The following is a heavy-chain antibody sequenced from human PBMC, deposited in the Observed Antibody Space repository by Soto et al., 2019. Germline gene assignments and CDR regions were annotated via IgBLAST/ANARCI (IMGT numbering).Heavy chain of an antibody. J-gene: IGHJ4*02. CDR2: ISGSGGST. CDR3: AKDPYYYDSSGYYHDY. D-gene: IGHD3-22*01. CDR1: GFTFSSYA. V-gene: IGHV3-23*01. Sequence: EVQLLESGGGLVQPGGSLRLSCAASGFTFSSYAMSWVRQAPGKGLEWVSAISGSGGSTYYADSVKGRFTISRDNSKNTLYLQMNSLRAEDTAVYYCAKDPYYYDSSGYYHDYWGQGPLVTVSS.